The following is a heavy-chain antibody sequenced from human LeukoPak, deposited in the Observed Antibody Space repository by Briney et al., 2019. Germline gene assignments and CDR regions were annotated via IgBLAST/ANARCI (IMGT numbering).Heavy chain of an antibody. CDR3: AEEGGSGWYLDY. CDR2: IGTAGDT. Sequence: PGGSLRLSCAASGFTFSSYDMHWVRQATGKGLEWVSAIGTAGDTYYPGSVKGRFTISRDNAKNSLYLQMNGLSAEDTALYYCAEEGGSGWYLDYWGQGTLVTVSS. D-gene: IGHD6-19*01. CDR1: GFTFSSYD. V-gene: IGHV3-13*01. J-gene: IGHJ4*02.